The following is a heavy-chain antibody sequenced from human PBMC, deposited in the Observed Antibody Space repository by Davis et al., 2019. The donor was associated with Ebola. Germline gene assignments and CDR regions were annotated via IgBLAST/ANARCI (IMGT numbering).Heavy chain of an antibody. D-gene: IGHD3-16*01. CDR3: ARDFLYQTPRGGGIDV. J-gene: IGHJ6*02. CDR2: INPNSGGT. Sequence: ASVQVSCKASGYTFTGFYMHWVRQAPGQGLEWMGWINPNSGGTNYAQKFQGSVTMTRDTSITTAYMELRRLRSDDTAVYYCARDFLYQTPRGGGIDVWGQGTTVTVSS. CDR1: GYTFTGFY. V-gene: IGHV1-2*02.